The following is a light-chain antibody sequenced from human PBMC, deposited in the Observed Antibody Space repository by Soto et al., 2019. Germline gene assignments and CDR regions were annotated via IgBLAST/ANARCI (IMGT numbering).Light chain of an antibody. CDR1: QSVSSSY. Sequence: EIGLTQSPGTLPLSPGERASLSCRASQSVSSSYLAWHQQKPGQAPRLLIYGASSRATGIPDSFSGSRSGTDFTLAIIRLEPEDCAVYYDQQDGSSPPETCGQGTKVEIK. CDR3: QQDGSSPPET. J-gene: IGKJ1*01. V-gene: IGKV3-20*01. CDR2: GAS.